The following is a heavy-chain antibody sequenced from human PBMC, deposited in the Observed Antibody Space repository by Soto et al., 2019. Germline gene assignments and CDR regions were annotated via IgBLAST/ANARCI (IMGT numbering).Heavy chain of an antibody. J-gene: IGHJ4*02. CDR3: GRGRSGQIVVFY. D-gene: IGHD1-26*01. CDR1: GYTFTGHY. CDR2: IGPESGAT. Sequence: ASVKVSCKASGYTFTGHYIHWVRQAPEQGPEWMGEIGPESGATRYAQRFQGRVTMTRDMSITTVYMELNNLSPDDTAVYYCGRGRSGQIVVFYWGQGTQVTVSS. V-gene: IGHV1-2*02.